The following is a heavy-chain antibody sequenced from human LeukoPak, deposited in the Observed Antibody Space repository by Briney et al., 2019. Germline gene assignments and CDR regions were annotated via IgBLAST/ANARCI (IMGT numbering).Heavy chain of an antibody. Sequence: PGGSLRLSCAASGFTFRNYSMHWVRQAPPKGLAWVSRINIDGSTRYADSVEGRFTISRDNAKNTLYLQMNSLRAEDTAVYYCARAGRSGWFDPWGQGTLVTVSS. J-gene: IGHJ5*02. CDR3: ARAGRSGWFDP. D-gene: IGHD3-10*01. CDR2: INIDGST. V-gene: IGHV3-74*01. CDR1: GFTFRNYS.